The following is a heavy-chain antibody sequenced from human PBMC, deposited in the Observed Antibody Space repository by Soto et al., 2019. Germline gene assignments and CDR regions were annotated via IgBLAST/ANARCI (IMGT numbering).Heavy chain of an antibody. V-gene: IGHV4-59*08. CDR1: GGSISSYY. J-gene: IGHJ4*02. CDR3: ARHRYSYGVYYFDY. CDR2: IYYSGST. D-gene: IGHD5-18*01. Sequence: SETLSLTCTVSGGSISSYYWSWIRQPPGKGLEWIGYIYYSGSTNYNPSLKSRVTISVDTSKNQFSLKLSSVTAADTAVYYCARHRYSYGVYYFDYWGQGTLVTVS.